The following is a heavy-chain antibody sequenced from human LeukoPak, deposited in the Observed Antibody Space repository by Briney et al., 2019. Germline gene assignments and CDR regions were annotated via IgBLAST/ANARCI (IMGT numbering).Heavy chain of an antibody. CDR1: GFTFSSYS. Sequence: GGSLRLSCAASGFTFSSYSMNWVRQAPGKGLEWVSYISSSSSTIYYADSVKGRFTISRDNAKNSLYLQMNSLRAEDTAVYYCAKSYSSSAYGMDVRGQGTTVTVSS. CDR2: ISSSSSTI. J-gene: IGHJ6*02. V-gene: IGHV3-48*04. CDR3: AKSYSSSAYGMDV. D-gene: IGHD6-13*01.